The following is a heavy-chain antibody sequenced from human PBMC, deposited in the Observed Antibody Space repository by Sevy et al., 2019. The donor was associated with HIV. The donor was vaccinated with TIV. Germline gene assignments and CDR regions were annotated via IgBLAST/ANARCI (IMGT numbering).Heavy chain of an antibody. J-gene: IGHJ4*02. Sequence: ASVKVSCKGSGYTFTNYGLFWVRQAPGHGLEYMGRINTNSGNPTFAPGFAGRFVFSLDTSVSTAFLQIDSLKAEDTALYYCARAHYNYFDTWGQGSLVTVSS. CDR2: INTNSGNP. D-gene: IGHD3-9*01. V-gene: IGHV7-4-1*01. CDR1: GYTFTNYG. CDR3: ARAHYNYFDT.